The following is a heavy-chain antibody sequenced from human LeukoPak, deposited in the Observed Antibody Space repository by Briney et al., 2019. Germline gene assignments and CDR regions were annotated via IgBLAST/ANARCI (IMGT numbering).Heavy chain of an antibody. Sequence: ASVKVSCKASGYTFTDYYLHWLRQAPGQGLEWMGWMHPNSGGTNYAQNFQGRVAMTRDTSITTAYMELSRLTSDDTAVYYCASLAHFDGSTYYPDFWGQGALVTVSS. CDR1: GYTFTDYY. V-gene: IGHV1-2*02. CDR2: MHPNSGGT. CDR3: ASLAHFDGSTYYPDF. D-gene: IGHD3-22*01. J-gene: IGHJ4*02.